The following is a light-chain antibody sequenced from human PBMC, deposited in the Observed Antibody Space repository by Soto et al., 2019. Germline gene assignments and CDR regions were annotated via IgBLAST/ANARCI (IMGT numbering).Light chain of an antibody. Sequence: EIVLTQSPGTLSLSPGERATLSCRASQSVSNNYLAWYQQKPGQAPRLLIYGASSRATGIPDRFSGSGSGTDFTLTISGLEPEDFAVYYCQQYGNSPWTFGQGTKVEIK. CDR3: QQYGNSPWT. V-gene: IGKV3-20*01. CDR1: QSVSNNY. CDR2: GAS. J-gene: IGKJ1*01.